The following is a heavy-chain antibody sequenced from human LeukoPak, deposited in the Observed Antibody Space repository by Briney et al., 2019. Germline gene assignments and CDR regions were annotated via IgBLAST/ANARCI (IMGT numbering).Heavy chain of an antibody. CDR2: FYYSEST. CDR1: GASISSGGYY. V-gene: IGHV4-31*03. Sequence: SETLSLTCTVSGASISSGGYYWSGIRPHPGRGLEWIGYFYYSESTKYHPSLKTRVIILVDTSKNQFSLKLSSVTAADMAVYYCARDQGKGYFDLWGRGTLVTVSS. J-gene: IGHJ2*01. CDR3: ARDQGKGYFDL.